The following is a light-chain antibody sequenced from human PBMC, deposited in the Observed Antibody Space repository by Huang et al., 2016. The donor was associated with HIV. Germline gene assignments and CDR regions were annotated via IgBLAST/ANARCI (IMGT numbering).Light chain of an antibody. V-gene: IGKV1-5*03. Sequence: IQMTQSPSTLSAFVGDRITITCRASQIISDWLAWYKQRPGKAPYLLIYKASTLEDGVSSRFSGSGSGTEFTLTVNNLQPDDSATYYCQQYSSYSSWTFGQGTRVEI. CDR2: KAS. CDR3: QQYSSYSSWT. J-gene: IGKJ1*01. CDR1: QIISDW.